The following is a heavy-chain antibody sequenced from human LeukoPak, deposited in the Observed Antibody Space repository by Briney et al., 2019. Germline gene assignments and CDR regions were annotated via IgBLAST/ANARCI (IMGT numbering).Heavy chain of an antibody. Sequence: SGGSLRLSCAASGLTVSSNYMSWVRQAPGKGLEWVSVSYTGGNTHYADSVKGRFTLSRDNSKNTVYLQMNSLRVEDTAMYYCASISDLLYYFDSWGQGTLVTVSS. V-gene: IGHV3-66*01. CDR1: GLTVSSNY. CDR2: SYTGGNT. J-gene: IGHJ4*02. CDR3: ASISDLLYYFDS.